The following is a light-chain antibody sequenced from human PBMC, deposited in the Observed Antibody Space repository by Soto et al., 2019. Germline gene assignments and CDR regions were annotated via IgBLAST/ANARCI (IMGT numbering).Light chain of an antibody. CDR3: QQYATSPHT. J-gene: IGKJ2*01. CDR1: QSVSSSQ. Sequence: EIVLTQSPGTLSLSPGESATLSCRASQSVSSSQVAWYQLKHGQAPRLLIYGASSRATGIPDGFSGAGSETDFTLTISRLEPEDFAVYYCQQYATSPHTFGQVTKLEIK. V-gene: IGKV3-20*01. CDR2: GAS.